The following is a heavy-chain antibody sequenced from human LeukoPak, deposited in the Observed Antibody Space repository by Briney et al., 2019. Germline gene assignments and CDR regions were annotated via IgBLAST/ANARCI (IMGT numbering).Heavy chain of an antibody. Sequence: PGRSLRLSCAASGFTFSIYGMHWVRQAPGKGLGLVAVIWYDGSNKYYADYVKGRFTISRDNSKNTLYLQMNSLGAEDTAVYYCAKGRRYSSGWYHFDYWGQGTLVTVSS. CDR2: IWYDGSNK. CDR3: AKGRRYSSGWYHFDY. V-gene: IGHV3-33*06. J-gene: IGHJ4*02. D-gene: IGHD6-19*01. CDR1: GFTFSIYG.